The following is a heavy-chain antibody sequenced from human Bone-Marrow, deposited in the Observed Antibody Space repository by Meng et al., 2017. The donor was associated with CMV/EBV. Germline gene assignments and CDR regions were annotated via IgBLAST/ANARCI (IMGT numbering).Heavy chain of an antibody. CDR2: INPNNGDT. CDR1: GYMFIGYY. J-gene: IGHJ5*02. Sequence: ASVKVSCKTSGYMFIGYYILWLRQAPGQGLEWMGWINPNNGDTKYSQNFQGRVTLTRDTSISTAYMELSSLRSGDTAVYYCARDQGLHWFDPCGQGTLVTVSS. V-gene: IGHV1-2*02. CDR3: ARDQGLHWFDP. D-gene: IGHD3-16*01.